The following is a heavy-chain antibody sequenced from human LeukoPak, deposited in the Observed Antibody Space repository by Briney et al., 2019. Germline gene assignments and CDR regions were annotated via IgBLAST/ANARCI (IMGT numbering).Heavy chain of an antibody. Sequence: SETLSLTCTVSGGSISSYYWSWVRQPPGKGLEWIGYIYYSGSTNYNPSLKSRVTISVDTSKNQFSLKLSSVTAADTAVYYCARGEAQTYYYYYYYMDVWGKGTTVTVSS. CDR2: IYYSGST. CDR3: ARGEAQTYYYYYYYMDV. CDR1: GGSISSYY. V-gene: IGHV4-59*01. J-gene: IGHJ6*03.